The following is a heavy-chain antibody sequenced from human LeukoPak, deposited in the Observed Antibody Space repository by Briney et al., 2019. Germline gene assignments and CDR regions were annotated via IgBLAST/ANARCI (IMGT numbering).Heavy chain of an antibody. CDR3: ARERNKPTVDWFDP. CDR1: GGTFSSYA. Sequence: SVKASYKASGGTFSSYAISWVRQAPGQGLEWMGGIIPIFGTANYAQKFQGRVTITADESTSTAYMELSSLRSEDTAVYYCARERNKPTVDWFDPWGQGTLVTVSS. J-gene: IGHJ5*02. V-gene: IGHV1-69*13. D-gene: IGHD4-23*01. CDR2: IIPIFGTA.